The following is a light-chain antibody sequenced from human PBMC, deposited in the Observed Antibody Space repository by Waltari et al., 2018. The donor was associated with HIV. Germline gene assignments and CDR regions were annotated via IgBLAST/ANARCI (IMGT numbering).Light chain of an antibody. J-gene: IGLJ2*01. V-gene: IGLV2-14*01. Sequence: QSALTQPASVSGSPGQSITISCTGSSSDVGGYNYVSWYQQHPGKVPKLMIYEVSKRPSGVSNRFSGSKSGNTASLTISGLQTEDEADYYCSSYTRRKAVLFGGGTTLTVL. CDR1: SSDVGGYNY. CDR2: EVS. CDR3: SSYTRRKAVL.